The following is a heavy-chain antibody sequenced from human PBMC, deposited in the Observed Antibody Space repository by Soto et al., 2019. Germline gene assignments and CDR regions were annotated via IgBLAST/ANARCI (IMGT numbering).Heavy chain of an antibody. Sequence: EVQLLESGGGLVQPGGSLRLSCAASGFTFSSYAMSWVRQAPGKGLEWVSAISGSGGSTYYADSVKGRFTISRDNSKNTLYLQMNSLRAEDTAAYYCAKDVQDIVVVVAAPDAFDIWGQGTMVTVSS. V-gene: IGHV3-23*01. J-gene: IGHJ3*02. CDR1: GFTFSSYA. CDR3: AKDVQDIVVVVAAPDAFDI. D-gene: IGHD2-15*01. CDR2: ISGSGGST.